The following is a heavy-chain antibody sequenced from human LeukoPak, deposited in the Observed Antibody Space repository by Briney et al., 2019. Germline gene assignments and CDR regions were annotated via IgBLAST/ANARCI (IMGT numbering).Heavy chain of an antibody. Sequence: SETLSLTCTVSGGSISSSSYYWGGIRQPPGKGLEWIGEINHSGSTNYNPSLKSRVTISVDTSKNQFSLKLSSVTAADTAVYYCARGMVGATRFYYFDYWGQGTLVTVSS. CDR2: INHSGST. D-gene: IGHD1-26*01. CDR3: ARGMVGATRFYYFDY. V-gene: IGHV4-39*07. J-gene: IGHJ4*02. CDR1: GGSISSSSYY.